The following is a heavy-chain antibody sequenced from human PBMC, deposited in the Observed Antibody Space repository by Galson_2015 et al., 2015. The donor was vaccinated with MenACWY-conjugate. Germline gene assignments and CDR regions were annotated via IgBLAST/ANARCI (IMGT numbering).Heavy chain of an antibody. D-gene: IGHD4/OR15-4a*01. Sequence: SLRLSCAASGFIFSNHSMNWVRQAPGRGLEWISYISSSSTSINYADSVKGRFTISRDNAKNSLYLQMNSLRVEDTAVYYCAKSMTILDYWGQGTLVTVFS. CDR1: GFIFSNHS. V-gene: IGHV3-48*01. CDR2: ISSSSTSI. J-gene: IGHJ4*02. CDR3: AKSMTILDY.